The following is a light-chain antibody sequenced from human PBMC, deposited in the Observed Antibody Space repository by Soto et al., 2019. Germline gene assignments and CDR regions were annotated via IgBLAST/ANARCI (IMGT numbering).Light chain of an antibody. V-gene: IGKV4-1*01. Sequence: DIVLTQSPDSLAVSLGERATINCKSSQSVLSSSNNKNYLTWYQQKPGQPPKLLIYWASTRESGVPDRFSGSGSGTDFTLTISSLQAEDVAVYYCQGYHRTPPTVAFGGGTKVEIK. CDR3: QGYHRTPPTVA. CDR1: QSVLSSSNNKNY. CDR2: WAS. J-gene: IGKJ4*01.